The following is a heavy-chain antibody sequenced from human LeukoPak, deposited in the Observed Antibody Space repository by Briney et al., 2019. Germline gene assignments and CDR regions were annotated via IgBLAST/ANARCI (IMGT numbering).Heavy chain of an antibody. CDR3: ARLGIAAAAHYFDY. CDR2: ISAYNGNT. D-gene: IGHD6-13*01. CDR1: GYTFTSYG. J-gene: IGHJ4*02. Sequence: ASVKVSCKASGYTFTSYGISWVRQAPGQGLEWMGWISAYNGNTNYAQKLQGGVTMTTDTSTSTAYMELRSLRSDDTAVYYCARLGIAAAAHYFDYWGQGTLVTVSS. V-gene: IGHV1-18*01.